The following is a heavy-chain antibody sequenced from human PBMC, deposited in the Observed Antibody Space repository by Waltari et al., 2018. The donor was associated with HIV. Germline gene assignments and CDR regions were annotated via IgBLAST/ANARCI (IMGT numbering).Heavy chain of an antibody. D-gene: IGHD3-10*01. Sequence: QVHLVQSGAEVKKPGSSVTVSCKASGGAFISHSFNWVRQAPGQGLEWMGRVSPRVETANKAQKFQDRVTITADKFTGTAYMELSSLRFDDTAMYYCASARETMGVDFDSWGQGTLVTV. CDR1: GGAFISHS. J-gene: IGHJ4*02. V-gene: IGHV1-69*08. CDR3: ASARETMGVDFDS. CDR2: VSPRVETA.